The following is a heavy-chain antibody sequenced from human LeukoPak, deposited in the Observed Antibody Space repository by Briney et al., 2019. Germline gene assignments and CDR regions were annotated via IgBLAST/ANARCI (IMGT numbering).Heavy chain of an antibody. J-gene: IGHJ6*03. CDR2: ISGSGGST. D-gene: IGHD5-24*01. Sequence: VVSLRLSRPASGCSLTSYVMSWLRQAPGKGREWVSAISGSGGSTYYADSVKGRFTISRDNSKHILYLRMTSLRAEDTAVYYCANLDGYNSHYYYYMDVWGKGTTVTVSS. V-gene: IGHV3-23*01. CDR3: ANLDGYNSHYYYYMDV. CDR1: GCSLTSYV.